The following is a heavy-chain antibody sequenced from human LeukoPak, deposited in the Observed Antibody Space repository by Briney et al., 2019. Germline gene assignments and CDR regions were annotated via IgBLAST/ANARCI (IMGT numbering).Heavy chain of an antibody. V-gene: IGHV3-7*01. CDR3: AREPTYTNSWYTSCDY. CDR1: GFTFSNYW. D-gene: IGHD6-19*01. CDR2: IKEDGSES. J-gene: IGHJ4*02. Sequence: GGSLRLSCAASGFTFSNYWMTWVRQAPGKGLEWVANIKEDGSESYYVDSVKGRSTISRDNAKSSLYLQMSSLRAEDTAVYYCAREPTYTNSWYTSCDYWGQGTLVTVSS.